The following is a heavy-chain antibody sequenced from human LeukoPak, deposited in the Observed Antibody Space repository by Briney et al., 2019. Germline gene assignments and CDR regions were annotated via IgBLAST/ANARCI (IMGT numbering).Heavy chain of an antibody. Sequence: ASVKVSCEDSGYSFTVSYMHSVPQAPGQGLEWMGWINPNSGGTNYEQKFQGRVTMTRDTSISTAYMELSRLTSADTAVYYCARAGYSGFDLGYWGQGTLVTVSS. J-gene: IGHJ4*02. D-gene: IGHD5-12*01. CDR3: ARAGYSGFDLGY. V-gene: IGHV1-2*02. CDR2: INPNSGGT. CDR1: GYSFTVSY.